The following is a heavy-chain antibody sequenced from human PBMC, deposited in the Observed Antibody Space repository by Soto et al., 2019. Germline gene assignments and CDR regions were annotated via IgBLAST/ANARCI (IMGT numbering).Heavy chain of an antibody. V-gene: IGHV3-30*18. Sequence: GGSLRLPCAASGFTFSSYGMHWVRQAPGKGLEWVAVISYDGSNKYYADSVKGRFTISRDNSKNTVYLQMNSLRAEDTAVYYCAKEETSIAARPCYYYYGMDVWGQGTTVTVSS. CDR1: GFTFSSYG. CDR2: ISYDGSNK. D-gene: IGHD6-6*01. CDR3: AKEETSIAARPCYYYYGMDV. J-gene: IGHJ6*02.